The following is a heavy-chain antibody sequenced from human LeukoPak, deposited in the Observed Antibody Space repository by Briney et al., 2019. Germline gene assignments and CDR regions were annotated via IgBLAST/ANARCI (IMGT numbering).Heavy chain of an antibody. D-gene: IGHD1-1*01. CDR3: ARTQLDLDGFDI. CDR2: ISSGTINHS. V-gene: IGHV3-11*06. J-gene: IGHJ3*02. Sequence: GGSLRLSCAASGFIYGDYYMNWIRQAPGKGLGCLSYISSGTINHSNYADSVKGRFTISRDNARNSLYLQMNSLRGEDTAVYYCARTQLDLDGFDIWGQGTTVTVSS. CDR1: GFIYGDYY.